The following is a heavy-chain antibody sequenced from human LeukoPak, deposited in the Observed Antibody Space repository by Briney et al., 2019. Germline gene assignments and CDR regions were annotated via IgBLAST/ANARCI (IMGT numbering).Heavy chain of an antibody. V-gene: IGHV3-72*01. J-gene: IGHJ3*01. CDR1: GFSFRDHY. CDR3: GRVGDYFDNNGYSLDAVDA. Sequence: PGGSLRLSCGASGFSFRDHYMDWVRQPPGRGLEWVGRIRTKPKSDTTDYAASVEGRFTISRDDSKNLLYLQMNSLKTEDTAVYYCGRVGDYFDNNGYSLDAVDAWGRGTMVTVSS. D-gene: IGHD3-22*01. CDR2: IRTKPKSDTT.